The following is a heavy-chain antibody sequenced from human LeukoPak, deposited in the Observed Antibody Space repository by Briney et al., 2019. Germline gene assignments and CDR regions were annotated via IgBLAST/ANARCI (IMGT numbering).Heavy chain of an antibody. J-gene: IGHJ4*02. CDR3: AKDLYSYGYGGLYLTIKVDY. CDR1: GFTFSSYA. Sequence: PGGSLRLSCAASGFTFSSYAMSWVRQAPGKGLEWVSAISGSGGSTYYADSVKGRFTISRDNSKNTLYLQMNSPRAEDTAVYYCAKDLYSYGYGGLYLTIKVDYWGQGTLVTVSS. CDR2: ISGSGGST. D-gene: IGHD5-18*01. V-gene: IGHV3-23*01.